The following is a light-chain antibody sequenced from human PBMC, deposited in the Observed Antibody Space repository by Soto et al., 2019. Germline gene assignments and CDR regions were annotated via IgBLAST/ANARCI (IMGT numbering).Light chain of an antibody. V-gene: IGKV3-20*01. CDR3: QQYDSSPLT. CDR2: GAS. Sequence: EIVLTQSPGTLSLSPGERATLSCRASQSVSSSYLAWYQQKPGQAPRLLIYGASSRATGIPDRFSGSGSGTDFTLNISRLEPGDFAVYYCQQYDSSPLTFGGGTKVEIK. J-gene: IGKJ4*01. CDR1: QSVSSSY.